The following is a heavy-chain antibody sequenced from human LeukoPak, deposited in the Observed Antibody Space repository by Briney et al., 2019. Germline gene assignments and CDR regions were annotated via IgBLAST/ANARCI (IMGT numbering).Heavy chain of an antibody. CDR3: ARVLESYKPYYYYYYMDV. Sequence: GGSLRLSCAASGFTFSDYYMSWIRQAPGKGLEWVSYISSSGSTIYYADSVKGRFTISRDNAKNSLYLQMNSLRAEDTALYYCARVLESYKPYYYYYYMDVWGKGTTVTVSS. CDR2: ISSSGSTI. V-gene: IGHV3-11*01. CDR1: GFTFSDYY. D-gene: IGHD1-26*01. J-gene: IGHJ6*03.